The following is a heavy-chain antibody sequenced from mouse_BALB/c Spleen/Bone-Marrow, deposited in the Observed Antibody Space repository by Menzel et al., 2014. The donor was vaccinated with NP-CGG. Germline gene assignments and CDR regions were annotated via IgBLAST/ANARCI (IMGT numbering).Heavy chain of an antibody. D-gene: IGHD1-1*01. J-gene: IGHJ2*01. V-gene: IGHV1-67*01. CDR2: ISTYSGNT. CDR3: AKNFYGSSYFDY. CDR1: GYTFTAYA. Sequence: QVQLKQSGPELVRPGVSVKLSCKGSGYTFTAYAMHWVKQSHAKSLEWIGLISTYSGNTHYNQNFKGKATMTVDKSSSTAYMELARLTPEDSPIYYSAKNFYGSSYFDYWGQSTPLTVSS.